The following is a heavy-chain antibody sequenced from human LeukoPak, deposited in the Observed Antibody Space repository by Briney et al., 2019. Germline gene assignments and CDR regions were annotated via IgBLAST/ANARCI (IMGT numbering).Heavy chain of an antibody. D-gene: IGHD1-26*01. CDR2: IYTSGST. CDR3: ASTSELLDYYYYMDV. CDR1: GGSISSYY. V-gene: IGHV4-4*07. J-gene: IGHJ6*03. Sequence: KPSETLSLTCTVSGGSISSYYWSWIRQPAGKGLEWIGRIYTSGSTNYNPSLKSRVTMSVNTSKNKFSLKLSSVTAADTAVYYCASTSELLDYYYYMDVWGKGTTVTVSS.